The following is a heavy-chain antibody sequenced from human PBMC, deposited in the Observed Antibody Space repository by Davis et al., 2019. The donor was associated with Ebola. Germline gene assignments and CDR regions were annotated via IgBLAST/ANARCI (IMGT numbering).Heavy chain of an antibody. CDR1: GFSFSSTW. J-gene: IGHJ6*04. Sequence: HTGGSLRLSCAASGFSFSSTWMHWVRQAPGKGLVWVSRIHSDGTSTIYTDSVKGRFTISRDNAKKTLYLQMNSLRAEDTAVYYCAKSGLSFGVVKYHYGMDVWGKGTTVTVSS. V-gene: IGHV3-74*01. CDR3: AKSGLSFGVVKYHYGMDV. D-gene: IGHD3-3*01. CDR2: IHSDGTST.